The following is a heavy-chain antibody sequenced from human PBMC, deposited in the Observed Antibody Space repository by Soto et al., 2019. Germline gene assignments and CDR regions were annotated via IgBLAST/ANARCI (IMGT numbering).Heavy chain of an antibody. Sequence: SGPTLVNPTQTLTLTCTFSGFSLSTSGVGVGWIRQPPGKALEWLALIYWDDDKRYSPSLKSRLTITKDTSKNQVVLTMTNMDPVDTATYYCAHRRITMVRGVTDNWFDPWGQGTLVTVS. CDR1: GFSLSTSGVG. CDR3: AHRRITMVRGVTDNWFDP. V-gene: IGHV2-5*02. CDR2: IYWDDDK. J-gene: IGHJ5*02. D-gene: IGHD3-10*01.